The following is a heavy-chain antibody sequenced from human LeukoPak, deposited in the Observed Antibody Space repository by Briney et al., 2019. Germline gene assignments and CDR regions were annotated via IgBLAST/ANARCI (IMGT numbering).Heavy chain of an antibody. V-gene: IGHV4-38-2*02. Sequence: SETLSLTCAVSGYSINSGYCWGWIRQPPGKGLEWIGGIDHSGNTHYNPSLKNRVTISADTSKNEFSLKLSSVTAADTAVYYCARDKRVAVAGTYIYYYYMDVWGNGTTVTISS. CDR2: IDHSGNT. D-gene: IGHD6-19*01. CDR3: ARDKRVAVAGTYIYYYYMDV. J-gene: IGHJ6*03. CDR1: GYSINSGYC.